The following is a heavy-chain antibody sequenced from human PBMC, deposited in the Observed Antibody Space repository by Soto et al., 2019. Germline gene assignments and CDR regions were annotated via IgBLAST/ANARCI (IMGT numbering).Heavy chain of an antibody. CDR2: ISYDGSNK. V-gene: IGHV3-30*18. CDR3: AKDRKLLRFLEWLSSPYYYGMDV. J-gene: IGHJ6*02. D-gene: IGHD3-3*01. Sequence: GGSLRLSCAASGFTFSSYGMHWVRQAPGKGLERVAVISYDGSNKYYADSVKGRFTISRDNSKNTLYLQMNSLRAEDTAVYYCAKDRKLLRFLEWLSSPYYYGMDVRGQGTTVPVPS. CDR1: GFTFSSYG.